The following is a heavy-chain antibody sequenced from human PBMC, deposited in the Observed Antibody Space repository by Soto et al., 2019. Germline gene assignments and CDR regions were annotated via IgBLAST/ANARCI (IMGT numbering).Heavy chain of an antibody. CDR1: GFTFSNYD. CDR3: ARELHGGSYGMDV. J-gene: IGHJ6*02. Sequence: EVQLAESGGGLVQPGGSLRLSCAASGFTFSNYDMHWVRQVTGKGLEWVSGITTAGDTYYQGSVKGRFTISREKAKNSLYLQMNSLSAGDTAVYYCARELHGGSYGMDVWGQGTTVTVSS. V-gene: IGHV3-13*01. CDR2: ITTAGDT.